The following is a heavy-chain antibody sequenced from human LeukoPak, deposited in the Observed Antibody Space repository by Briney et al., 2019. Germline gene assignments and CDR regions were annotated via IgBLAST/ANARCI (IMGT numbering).Heavy chain of an antibody. CDR3: ARGDYSGSYSNSSAVYLRFDY. V-gene: IGHV3-48*01. CDR2: ISSSSSTI. D-gene: IGHD1-26*01. Sequence: PGGSLRLSCAASGFTFSSYSMNWVRQAPGKGLEWVSYISSSSSTIYYADSVKGRFTISRDNAKNSLYLQMNSLRAEDTAVYYCARGDYSGSYSNSSAVYLRFDYWGQGTLVTVSS. CDR1: GFTFSSYS. J-gene: IGHJ4*02.